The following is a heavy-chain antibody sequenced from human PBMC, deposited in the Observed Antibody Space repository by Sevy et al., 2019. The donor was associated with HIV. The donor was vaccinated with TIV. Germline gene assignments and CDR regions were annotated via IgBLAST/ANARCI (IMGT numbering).Heavy chain of an antibody. CDR1: GFTFSRYG. CDR3: AKGLGMVQGSLLTDDI. Sequence: GGSLRLSCAASGFTFSRYGMHWVRQAPGKGLEWVAFIRYDGSTNYYADSLRGRFSVSRDNSKNTLYLQMNSLRVDDAAVYYCAKGLGMVQGSLLTDDIWGQGTMVTVSS. J-gene: IGHJ3*02. V-gene: IGHV3-30*02. CDR2: IRYDGSTN. D-gene: IGHD3-10*01.